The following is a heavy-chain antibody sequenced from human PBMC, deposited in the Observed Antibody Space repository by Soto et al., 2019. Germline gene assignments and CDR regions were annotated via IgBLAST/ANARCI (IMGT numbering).Heavy chain of an antibody. CDR2: IWYDGSNK. D-gene: IGHD3-22*01. J-gene: IGHJ5*02. CDR3: ARAYDSSGYYPNWFDP. V-gene: IGHV3-33*01. CDR1: GFTFSSYG. Sequence: QVQLVESGGGVVQPGRSLRLSCAASGFTFSSYGMHWVRQAPGKGLEWVAVIWYDGSNKYYADSVKGRLTISRDNSKNTLDLQRNSLRAEDTAVYYCARAYDSSGYYPNWFDPWGQGTLVTVSS.